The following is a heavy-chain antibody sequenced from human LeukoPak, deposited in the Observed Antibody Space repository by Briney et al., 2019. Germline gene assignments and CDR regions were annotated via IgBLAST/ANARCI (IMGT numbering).Heavy chain of an antibody. CDR3: ARAVGVYSSSWYVDC. Sequence: SETLSLTCVVYGGSFSGHYWSWIRQPPGKGLEWIGEINHSGSTNYIPSLKSRVTISVDTSKNQFSLKLSSVTAADTAVYYCARAVGVYSSSWYVDCWGQGTLVTVSS. CDR1: GGSFSGHY. V-gene: IGHV4-34*01. CDR2: INHSGST. D-gene: IGHD6-13*01. J-gene: IGHJ4*02.